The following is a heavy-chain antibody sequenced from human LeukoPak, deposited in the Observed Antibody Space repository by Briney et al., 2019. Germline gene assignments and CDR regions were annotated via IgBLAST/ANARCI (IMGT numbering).Heavy chain of an antibody. V-gene: IGHV4-34*01. CDR1: GGSFSGYY. CDR2: INHSGST. J-gene: IGHJ6*03. Sequence: SETLSLTCAVYGGSFSGYYWSWIRQPPGKGLEWIGEINHSGSTNYNPSLKSQVTISVDTSKNQFSLKLSSVTAADTAVYYCARGRRPYYYYYYMDVWGKGTTVTVSS. CDR3: ARGRRPYYYYYYMDV.